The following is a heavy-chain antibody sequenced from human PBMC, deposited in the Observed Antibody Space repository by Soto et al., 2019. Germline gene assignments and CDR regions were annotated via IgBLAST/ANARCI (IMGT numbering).Heavy chain of an antibody. D-gene: IGHD3-16*01. Sequence: EVQLVESGGGLVQPGGSLRLSCAASGFTFSNYAMNWVRQAPGKGLEYVSAISSNGGSTYYANSVKGRFTISRDNSKNTLYLQMGSLRAEDMAVYYCASFGFTYYYDYWGQGTLVTVSS. J-gene: IGHJ4*02. CDR2: ISSNGGST. CDR1: GFTFSNYA. CDR3: ASFGFTYYYDY. V-gene: IGHV3-64*01.